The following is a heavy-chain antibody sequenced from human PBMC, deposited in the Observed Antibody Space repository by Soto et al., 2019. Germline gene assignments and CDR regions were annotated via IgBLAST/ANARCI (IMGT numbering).Heavy chain of an antibody. V-gene: IGHV1-2*04. Sequence: GASVKVSCKASGYTFTGYYMHWVRQGPGQGLERIGRINPNSGGTNYTQKFQGWVTMTRDTSISTAYIELSRLRSDDTAVYYCARQLPAANIRAPYNWFDPWGQGTLVTVSS. CDR1: GYTFTGYY. CDR2: INPNSGGT. CDR3: ARQLPAANIRAPYNWFDP. D-gene: IGHD2-2*01. J-gene: IGHJ5*02.